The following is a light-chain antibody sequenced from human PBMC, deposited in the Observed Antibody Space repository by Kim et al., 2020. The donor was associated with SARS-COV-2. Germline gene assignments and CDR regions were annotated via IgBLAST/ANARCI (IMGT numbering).Light chain of an antibody. CDR1: TSNIGAGYD. CDR2: TNI. CDR3: QSYDSSLGGSV. J-gene: IGLJ2*01. Sequence: QSVLTQPPSVSGAPGQRVTISCTGSTSNIGAGYDVHWYQQLPGAAPKLLIYTNINRPSGVPDRFFGSKSGTSASLAITGLRAADEADYYCQSYDSSLGGSVFGGGTQLTVL. V-gene: IGLV1-40*01.